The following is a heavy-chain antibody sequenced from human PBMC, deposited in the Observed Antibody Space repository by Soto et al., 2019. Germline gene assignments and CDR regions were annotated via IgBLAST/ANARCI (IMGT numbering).Heavy chain of an antibody. J-gene: IGHJ4*02. CDR1: GFTFSSYS. Sequence: EVQLVESGGGLVQPGGSLRLSCAASGFTFSSYSMNWVRQAPGKGLEWVSYISSSSSTIYYADSVKGRFTISRDYAKNSLYLQMNSLRAEDTAVYYCARGMVYYGSGSYPLAFDYWGQGTLVTVSS. V-gene: IGHV3-48*01. D-gene: IGHD3-10*01. CDR2: ISSSSSTI. CDR3: ARGMVYYGSGSYPLAFDY.